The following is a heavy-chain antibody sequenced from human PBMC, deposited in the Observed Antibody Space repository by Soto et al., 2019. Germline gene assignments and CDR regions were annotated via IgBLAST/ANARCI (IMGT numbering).Heavy chain of an antibody. CDR1: GYTLTELS. CDR2: FDPEDGET. J-gene: IGHJ6*02. Sequence: ASVKVSCKVSGYTLTELSMHWVRQAPGKGLEWMGGFDPEDGETIYAQKFQGRVTMTEDTSTDTAYMELSSLRSEDTAVYYCATDHLGSVVGTQGYYYYGMDVWGQGTTVTVSS. V-gene: IGHV1-24*01. CDR3: ATDHLGSVVGTQGYYYYGMDV. D-gene: IGHD2-21*02.